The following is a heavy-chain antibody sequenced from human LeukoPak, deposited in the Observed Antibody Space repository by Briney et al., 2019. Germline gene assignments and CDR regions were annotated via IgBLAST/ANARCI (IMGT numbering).Heavy chain of an antibody. Sequence: GASVKVSCKASGGTFSSYAISWVRQAPGQGLEWMGRIIPILGIANYAQKFQGRVTITADKSTSTAYMELSSLRSEDTAVYYCARDLDILAGYGMDVWGQGTTVTVSS. D-gene: IGHD3-9*01. CDR2: IIPILGIA. J-gene: IGHJ6*02. CDR1: GGTFSSYA. V-gene: IGHV1-69*04. CDR3: ARDLDILAGYGMDV.